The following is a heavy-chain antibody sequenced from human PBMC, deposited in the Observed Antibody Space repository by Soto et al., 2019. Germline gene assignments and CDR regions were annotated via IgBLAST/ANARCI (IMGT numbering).Heavy chain of an antibody. CDR3: AKVGGYCSGGSCYSGRYYFDY. V-gene: IGHV3-23*01. CDR2: ISGSGGST. CDR1: GFTFSSYA. J-gene: IGHJ4*02. D-gene: IGHD2-15*01. Sequence: GGSLRLSCAASGFTFSSYAMSWVRQAPGKGLEWVSAISGSGGSTYYADSVKGRFTISRDNSKNTLYLQMNSLRAEDTAVYYCAKVGGYCSGGSCYSGRYYFDYWGQGTLVTVSS.